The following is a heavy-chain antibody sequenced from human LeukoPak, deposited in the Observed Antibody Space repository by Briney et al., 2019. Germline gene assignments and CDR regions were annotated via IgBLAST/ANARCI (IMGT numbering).Heavy chain of an antibody. CDR3: ARGSCSGGSCYFDY. J-gene: IGHJ4*02. V-gene: IGHV4-30-4*01. CDR2: IYYSGST. D-gene: IGHD2-15*01. CDR1: GGSISSGDYY. Sequence: PSETLSLTCTVSGGSISSGDYYWSWIRQPPGKGLEWIGYIYYSGSTYYNPSLKSRVTISVDTSKNQFSLKLSSVTAADTAAYYCARGSCSGGSCYFDYWGQGTLVTVSS.